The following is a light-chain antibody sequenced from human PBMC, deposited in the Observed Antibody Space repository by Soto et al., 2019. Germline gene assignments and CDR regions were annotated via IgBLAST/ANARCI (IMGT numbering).Light chain of an antibody. CDR2: AGS. CDR3: QQSYSTPPT. CDR1: QSISSY. Sequence: DIQMTQSPASLSASVGDRVTITCRASQSISSYLNWYQQKPGKAPKLLIYAGSRWQSGVPSRVSGRRSATDFTLTISSLQPADFANYYFQQSYSTPPTLGKGTKVEIK. J-gene: IGKJ1*01. V-gene: IGKV1-39*01.